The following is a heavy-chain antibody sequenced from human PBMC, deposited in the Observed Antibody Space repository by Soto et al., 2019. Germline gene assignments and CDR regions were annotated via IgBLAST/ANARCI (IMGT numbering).Heavy chain of an antibody. CDR1: GYTFTGYY. D-gene: IGHD2-15*01. Sequence: ASVKVSCKASGYTFTGYYMHWVRQAPGQGLEWMGWINPNSGGTNYAQKFQGWVTMTRDTSISTAYMELSSLRSEDTAVYYCARDTYCSGGSCYVFDYWGQGTLVTVSS. CDR3: ARDTYCSGGSCYVFDY. V-gene: IGHV1-2*04. CDR2: INPNSGGT. J-gene: IGHJ4*02.